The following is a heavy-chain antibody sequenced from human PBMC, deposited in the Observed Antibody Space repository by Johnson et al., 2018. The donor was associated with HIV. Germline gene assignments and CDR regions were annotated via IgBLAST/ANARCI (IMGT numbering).Heavy chain of an antibody. J-gene: IGHJ3*02. V-gene: IGHV3-30*04. Sequence: QVQLVESGGGVVQPGRSLRLSCAASGFTFSSYAMHWVRQAPGKGLEWVAVISYDGSNKYYADSVKGRFTISLDYSKNTRYLQMNGLRTYETAVYYCARPPLERIISGSYGAFDIWGQGTKVTVSS. D-gene: IGHD1-26*01. CDR1: GFTFSSYA. CDR2: ISYDGSNK. CDR3: ARPPLERIISGSYGAFDI.